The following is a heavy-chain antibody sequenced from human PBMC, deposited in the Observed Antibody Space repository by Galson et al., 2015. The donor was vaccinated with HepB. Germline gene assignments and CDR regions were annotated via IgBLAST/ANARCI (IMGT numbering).Heavy chain of an antibody. CDR3: AKGRGWYTGFDS. J-gene: IGHJ4*02. Sequence: SLRLSCAGSGFIVSNYALSWVRQAPGKGLQWVSGISGDTYGTYYADSVKGRFTISRDNSNSRLYLQMTSVTADDTATYYCAKGRGWYTGFDSWGQGALVTVSS. CDR2: ISGDTYGT. D-gene: IGHD6-19*01. V-gene: IGHV3-23*01. CDR1: GFIVSNYA.